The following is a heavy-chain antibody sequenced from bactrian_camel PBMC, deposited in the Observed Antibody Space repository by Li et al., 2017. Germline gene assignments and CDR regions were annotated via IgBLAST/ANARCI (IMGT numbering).Heavy chain of an antibody. J-gene: IGHJ7*01. CDR1: GFTFNTYY. CDR2: IAYDGTYT. V-gene: IGHV3S5*01. Sequence: QVQLVESGGGLVQPEGSLRLSCTASGFTFNTYYMSWLRQAPGKGLEWVTGIAYDGTYTYYLDSVKGRFIITRNNDHSALYLQLSNLKTEDTAMYSCAKRLGTMRGSGYGMDYWGKGTQVTVS. D-gene: IGHD4*01.